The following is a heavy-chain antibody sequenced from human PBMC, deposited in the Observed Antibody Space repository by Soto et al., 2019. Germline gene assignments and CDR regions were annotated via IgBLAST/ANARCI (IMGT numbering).Heavy chain of an antibody. J-gene: IGHJ4*02. Sequence: PWGSLRLSCAASGFTFSTYPLHWVRQAPGKGLEWVAVISYDETSEYYADSVKGRFTISRDNSRNMLYLQMNSLRAEDTAVYCCANYQPPLRVFDYWGQGTLVTVSS. CDR2: ISYDETSE. CDR3: ANYQPPLRVFDY. CDR1: GFTFSTYP. D-gene: IGHD2-2*01. V-gene: IGHV3-30-3*01.